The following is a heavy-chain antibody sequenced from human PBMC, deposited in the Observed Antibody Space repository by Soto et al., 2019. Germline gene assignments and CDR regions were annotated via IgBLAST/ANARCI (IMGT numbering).Heavy chain of an antibody. V-gene: IGHV4-30-2*01. Sequence: KASETLSLTCGVSGGSLSGETYSWNWIRQPPGKGLAWIGYIFPSGTTYYNPSLKSRVTISIDVSKNQFSLSLRSLTAADTAVYYCARRREFDYWRQGTLVTVSS. J-gene: IGHJ4*02. CDR3: ARRREFDY. CDR2: IFPSGTT. CDR1: GGSLSGETYS.